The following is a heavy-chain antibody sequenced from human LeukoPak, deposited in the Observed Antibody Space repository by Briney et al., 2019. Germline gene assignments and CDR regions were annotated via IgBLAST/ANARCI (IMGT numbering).Heavy chain of an antibody. CDR3: ARDPYSGSYGADYYYYMDV. V-gene: IGHV3-21*01. Sequence: PGGSLRLSCAASGFTFSSYNMNWVRQTPGQGLEWVSSIASGSSHIYYADSVKGRFTISRDNAKSSLYLQMNSLRAEDTAVYYCARDPYSGSYGADYYYYMDVWGKGTTVTISS. CDR2: IASGSSHI. CDR1: GFTFSSYN. J-gene: IGHJ6*03. D-gene: IGHD1-26*01.